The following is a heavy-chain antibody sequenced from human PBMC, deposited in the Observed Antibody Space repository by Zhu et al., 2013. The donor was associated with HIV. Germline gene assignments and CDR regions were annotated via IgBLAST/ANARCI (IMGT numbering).Heavy chain of an antibody. V-gene: IGHV1-18*01. CDR2: ISAYNGNT. Sequence: QVQLVQSGAEVKKPGASVKVSCKASGYTFTSYGISWVRQAPGQGLEWMGWISAYNGNTNYAQKLQGRVTMTTDTSTSTAYMELRSLRSDDTAVYYCAVAYCGGDCYPSFDYWGQGTLVTVSS. J-gene: IGHJ4*02. D-gene: IGHD2-21*02. CDR3: AVAYCGGDCYPSFDY. CDR1: GYTFTSYG.